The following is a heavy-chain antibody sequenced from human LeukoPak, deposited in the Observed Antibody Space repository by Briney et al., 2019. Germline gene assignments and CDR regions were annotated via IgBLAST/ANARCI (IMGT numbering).Heavy chain of an antibody. CDR3: VRVPPGTTIYAY. Sequence: GASVKVSCKASGYTFTSYYINWVRQATGQGLEWVGWMNPNNSDIGYAQKFQGRVTMTRNTSIGTAYMELSSLRSEDTAIYYCVRVPPGTTIYAYWGQGTLVTVSS. D-gene: IGHD1-14*01. CDR2: MNPNNSDI. V-gene: IGHV1-8*01. J-gene: IGHJ4*02. CDR1: GYTFTSYY.